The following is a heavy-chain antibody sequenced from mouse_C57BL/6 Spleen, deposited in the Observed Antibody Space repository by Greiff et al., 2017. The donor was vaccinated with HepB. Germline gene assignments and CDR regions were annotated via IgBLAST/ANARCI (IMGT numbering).Heavy chain of an antibody. CDR2: IYPSDSET. Sequence: VQLQQSGAELVRPGSSVKLSCKASGYTFTSYWMDWVKQRPGQGLEWIGNIYPSDSETHYNQKFKDKATLTVDKSSSTAYMQLSSLTSEDSAVYYCARELSYYFDYWGQGTTLTVSS. CDR1: GYTFTSYW. V-gene: IGHV1-61*01. CDR3: ARELSYYFDY. J-gene: IGHJ2*01. D-gene: IGHD1-3*01.